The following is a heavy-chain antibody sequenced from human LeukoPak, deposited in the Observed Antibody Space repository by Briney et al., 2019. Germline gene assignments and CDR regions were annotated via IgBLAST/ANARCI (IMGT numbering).Heavy chain of an antibody. CDR2: IYYSGST. J-gene: IGHJ6*02. Sequence: SQTLSLTCTVSGGSISSGGYYWSWIRQHPGKGLEWIGYIYYSGSTYYNPSLKSRVTISVDTSKNQFSLKLSSVTAADTAVYYCARFPVDTAMVNYYYYGMDVWGQGTTVTVSS. CDR3: ARFPVDTAMVNYYYYGMDV. CDR1: GGSISSGGYY. V-gene: IGHV4-31*03. D-gene: IGHD5-18*01.